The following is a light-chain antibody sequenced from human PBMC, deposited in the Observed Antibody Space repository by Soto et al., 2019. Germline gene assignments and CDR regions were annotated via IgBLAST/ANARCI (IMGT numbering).Light chain of an antibody. CDR3: YSYAGSNTYV. CDR1: SSDVGGYNY. J-gene: IGLJ1*01. V-gene: IGLV2-11*01. Sequence: QSALTQPRSVSGSPGQSVTISCTGTSSDVGGYNYVSWYQHYPDKAPKLMIYDVNQRPSGVPDRFSGSKSGNTASLTISGLEAEDEADYYCYSYAGSNTYVFGTGTKVTVL. CDR2: DVN.